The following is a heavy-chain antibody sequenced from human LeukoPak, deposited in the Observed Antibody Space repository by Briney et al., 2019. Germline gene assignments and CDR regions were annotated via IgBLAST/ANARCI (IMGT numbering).Heavy chain of an antibody. CDR2: IYYSGST. J-gene: IGHJ3*02. CDR3: ARPLSYDAFDI. CDR1: GGPISSYY. D-gene: IGHD1-26*01. Sequence: SETLSLTCTVSGGPISSYYWSWIRQPPGKGLEWIGYIYYSGSTNYNPSLKSRVTISVDTSNNQCSLKLSSVTAADTAVYYCARPLSYDAFDIGGQGTMVTVSS. V-gene: IGHV4-59*01.